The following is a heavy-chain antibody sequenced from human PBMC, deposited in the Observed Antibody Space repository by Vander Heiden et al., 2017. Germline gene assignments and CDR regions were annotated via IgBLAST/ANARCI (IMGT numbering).Heavy chain of an antibody. CDR2: ISVYNGNT. CDR1: GYTFTSYG. D-gene: IGHD3-9*01. Sequence: QVQLVQSGAEVKKPGASVKVPCKASGYTFTSYGINWVRQAPGQGVEWMGWISVYNGNTNYAQKFQGRVTMTTDTSTTTAYLEVRSLTSDDTAVYYCARDRFFVWSLPSYWGQGSLVTVSS. V-gene: IGHV1-18*04. CDR3: ARDRFFVWSLPSY. J-gene: IGHJ4*02.